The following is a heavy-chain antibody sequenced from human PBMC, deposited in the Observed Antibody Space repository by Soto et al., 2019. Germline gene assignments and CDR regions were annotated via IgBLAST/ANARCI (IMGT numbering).Heavy chain of an antibody. CDR3: AKDQHDYKYFGGAFDI. J-gene: IGHJ3*02. V-gene: IGHV3-9*01. D-gene: IGHD3-16*01. CDR2: ISWNSGSI. Sequence: EVQLVESGGGLVQPGRSLRLSCAASGFTFDDYAMHWVRQAPGKGLEWVSGISWNSGSIGYADSVKGRFTISRDNAKNSLYLQMNRLRAEDTALYYCAKDQHDYKYFGGAFDIWGQGTMVTVSS. CDR1: GFTFDDYA.